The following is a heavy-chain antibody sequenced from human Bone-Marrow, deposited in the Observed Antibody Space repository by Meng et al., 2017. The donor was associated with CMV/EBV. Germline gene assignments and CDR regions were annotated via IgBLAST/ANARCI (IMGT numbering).Heavy chain of an antibody. CDR3: AKGSDDSSGYYYSSYYYYMDV. Sequence: GGSLRLSCAASGFTFSSYAMNWVRQAPGKGLEWVSGISGSGSATYYADSVKGRFTISRDNSKNTLYVQMNSLRAEDTAVYYCAKGSDDSSGYYYSSYYYYMDVCGQGTTVTVSS. J-gene: IGHJ6*02. CDR2: ISGSGSAT. V-gene: IGHV3-23*01. D-gene: IGHD3-22*01. CDR1: GFTFSSYA.